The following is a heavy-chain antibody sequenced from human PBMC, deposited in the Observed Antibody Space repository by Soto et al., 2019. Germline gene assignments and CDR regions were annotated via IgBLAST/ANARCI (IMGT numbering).Heavy chain of an antibody. Sequence: ASVKVSCKPSGYTFTDYGFSWMRQAPGQGPEWMGWISTWNDDKRDAQKFRGRVTMTRDTSTRTAYMELRSLRSDDTAVYYCARLNSEYAVGYWGQGTLVTVSS. CDR3: ARLNSEYAVGY. V-gene: IGHV1-18*04. J-gene: IGHJ4*02. D-gene: IGHD1-26*01. CDR1: GYTFTDYG. CDR2: ISTWNDDK.